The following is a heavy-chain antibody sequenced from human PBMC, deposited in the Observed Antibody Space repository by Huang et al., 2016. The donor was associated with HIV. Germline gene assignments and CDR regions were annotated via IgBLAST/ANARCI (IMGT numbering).Heavy chain of an antibody. CDR1: GGSLSSGPYY. D-gene: IGHD1-1*01. V-gene: IGHV4-61*01. J-gene: IGHJ4*02. CDR2: VYYYGNT. Sequence: QVQLQESGPGLVKPSETLSLTCTVSGGSLSSGPYYWSWIRQPPGKGLEWIVHVYYYGNTNYNPSLKSRVTISLDMSKNQFSLKLSSVTAADTAVYFCARGRPYNCFDYWGQGALVTVSS. CDR3: ARGRPYNCFDY.